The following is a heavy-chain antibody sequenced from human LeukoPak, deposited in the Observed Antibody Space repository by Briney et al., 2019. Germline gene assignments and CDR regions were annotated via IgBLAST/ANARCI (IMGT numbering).Heavy chain of an antibody. CDR2: IYTTGTT. CDR3: GRQGYTASYYFVDY. CDR1: GDSINSYH. D-gene: IGHD1-26*01. V-gene: IGHV4-4*07. Sequence: SETLSLTCSVSGDSINSYHWGWVRQPVGKGLEGIGRIYTTGTTNYSPPLKSRLTMSVDPSKKQFSLKLRSLTAADTAVYYCGRQGYTASYYFVDYWSQGNLVTVSS. J-gene: IGHJ4*02.